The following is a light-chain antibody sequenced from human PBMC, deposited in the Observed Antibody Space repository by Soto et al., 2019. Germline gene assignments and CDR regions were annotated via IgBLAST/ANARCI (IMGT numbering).Light chain of an antibody. V-gene: IGKV3-15*01. Sequence: EIVMTQSPATLSVSPGERATLSCRASLSVSTNLAWYQQKPGQAPRLLIYGASIRATDVPARFSGSVSGTEFTRTIISLQSEDFAIYFCQQYNNWSPRLTFGGWTKVEI. J-gene: IGKJ4*01. CDR3: QQYNNWSPRLT. CDR1: LSVSTN. CDR2: GAS.